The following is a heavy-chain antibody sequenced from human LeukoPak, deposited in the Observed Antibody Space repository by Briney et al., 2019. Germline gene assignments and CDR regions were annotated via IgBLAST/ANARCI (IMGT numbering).Heavy chain of an antibody. D-gene: IGHD3-9*01. Sequence: GGSLRLSCAASGFTFSTYTMHWVRQAPGKGLEWVAVVSNDGNNKYYADSVKGRFTISRDNSKNTLYLQMNSLRVDDTAVYYCARVRLASFYYGMDVWGQGTTVAVSS. V-gene: IGHV3-30-3*01. CDR2: VSNDGNNK. J-gene: IGHJ6*02. CDR3: ARVRLASFYYGMDV. CDR1: GFTFSTYT.